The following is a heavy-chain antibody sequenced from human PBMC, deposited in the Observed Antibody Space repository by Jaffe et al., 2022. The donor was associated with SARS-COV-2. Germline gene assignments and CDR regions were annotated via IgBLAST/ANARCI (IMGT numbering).Heavy chain of an antibody. Sequence: EVQLVESGGGLIQPGGSLRLSCAASGFTVSSNYMSWVRQPPGKGLEWVSVISSGGSTYYADSVKGRFTISRDNSKNTLSLQMNSLRAEDTAVYYCARGETGTWGLNWFDPWGQGTLVTVSS. D-gene: IGHD1-1*01. CDR1: GFTVSSNY. J-gene: IGHJ5*02. CDR3: ARGETGTWGLNWFDP. V-gene: IGHV3-53*01. CDR2: ISSGGST.